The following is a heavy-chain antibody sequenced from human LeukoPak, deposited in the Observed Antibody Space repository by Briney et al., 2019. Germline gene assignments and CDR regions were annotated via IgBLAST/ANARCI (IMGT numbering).Heavy chain of an antibody. CDR3: GRAFPPLRTSSAGDL. D-gene: IGHD3-16*01. V-gene: IGHV3-21*01. CDR2: ISGLSSYT. J-gene: IGHJ4*02. CDR1: GFTFSDYD. Sequence: PGGSLRLSCSASGFTFSDYDMNWVRRAPGKGLEWVSSISGLSSYTYYGESVKGRFSISRDNAKNSLYLQMNSLGAEDTATYYCGRAFPPLRTSSAGDLWGQGILVTVSS.